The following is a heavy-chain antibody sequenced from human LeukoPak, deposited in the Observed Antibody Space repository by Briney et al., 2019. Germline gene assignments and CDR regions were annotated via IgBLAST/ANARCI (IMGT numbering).Heavy chain of an antibody. V-gene: IGHV1-2*02. J-gene: IGHJ4*02. CDR3: ARETSARGVSTH. Sequence: ASVKVSCKASGYTFTGYYMHWVRQAPGQGLEWMGWINPNSGGTNYAQKFQGRVTMTRDTSISTAYMELSRLRSDDTAFYYCARETSARGVSTHWGQGTLVTVSS. D-gene: IGHD3-10*01. CDR2: INPNSGGT. CDR1: GYTFTGYY.